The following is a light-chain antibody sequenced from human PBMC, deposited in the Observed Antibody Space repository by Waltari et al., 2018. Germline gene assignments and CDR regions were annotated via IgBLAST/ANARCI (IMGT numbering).Light chain of an antibody. CDR3: LQDYNSPYT. J-gene: IGKJ2*01. Sequence: AIQMTQSPSSLSASVVDRITITCRASQGIRNDLGWYQQKPGKAPKLLIYAASSLQSGVPSRFSGSGSGTDFTLTISSLQPEDFATYYCLQDYNSPYTFGQGTKLEIK. CDR2: AAS. V-gene: IGKV1-6*01. CDR1: QGIRND.